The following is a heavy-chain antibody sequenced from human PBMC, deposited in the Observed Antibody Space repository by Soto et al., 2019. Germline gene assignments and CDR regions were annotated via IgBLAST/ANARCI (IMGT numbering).Heavy chain of an antibody. V-gene: IGHV4-39*01. Sequence: NPXETLSLTCPVSGCSIRSSSYYWGWIRQPPGKGLEWIGSIYYSGSTYYNPSLKSRVTISVDTSKNQFSLKLSSVTAADTAVYYCASTDSSGYYNFDYWGQGTLVTVSS. CDR3: ASTDSSGYYNFDY. CDR1: GCSIRSSSYY. D-gene: IGHD3-22*01. J-gene: IGHJ4*02. CDR2: IYYSGST.